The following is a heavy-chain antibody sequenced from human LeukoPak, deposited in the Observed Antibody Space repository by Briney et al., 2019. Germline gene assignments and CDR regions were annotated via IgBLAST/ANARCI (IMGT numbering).Heavy chain of an antibody. CDR3: ARVGLVPLYTSGGAVLYWFAP. J-gene: IGHJ5*02. Sequence: ASVKVSCKASGYTFTGYYMHWVRQAPGQGLEWMGWINPNSGGTNYAQKFQGRVTMTRDTSISTAYMELSRLRSDDTAVYYCARVGLVPLYTSGGAVLYWFAPWGQGTLVTVSS. V-gene: IGHV1-2*02. D-gene: IGHD6-25*01. CDR1: GYTFTGYY. CDR2: INPNSGGT.